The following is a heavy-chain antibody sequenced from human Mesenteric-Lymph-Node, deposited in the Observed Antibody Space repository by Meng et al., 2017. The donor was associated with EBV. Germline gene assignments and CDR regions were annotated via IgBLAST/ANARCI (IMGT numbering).Heavy chain of an antibody. V-gene: IGHV4-34*01. J-gene: IGHJ4*02. D-gene: IGHD3-3*01. CDR1: GGSFSGYY. Sequence: QVQLKQWGGGLLKSSETLSLTCAVYGGSFSGYYWSWIRQPPGKGLEWIGEINDSGSTNYNPSLKSRVTISVDTSKNQFSLKLSSVTAADTAVYYCARGRDYDFWSGLFDYWGQGTLVTVSS. CDR2: INDSGST. CDR3: ARGRDYDFWSGLFDY.